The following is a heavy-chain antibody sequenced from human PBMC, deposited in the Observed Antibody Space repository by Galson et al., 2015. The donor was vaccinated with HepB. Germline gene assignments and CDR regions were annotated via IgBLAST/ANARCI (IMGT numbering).Heavy chain of an antibody. CDR2: TGTYTGIT. J-gene: IGHJ4*02. CDR3: ARDLDGRSWYQPFDY. Sequence: SVKVSCKASGYRFTSYGITWVRQAPGQGLEWLASTGTYTGITDYAQKFQDRVTMTTDSSTNTAYMELRSLTSDDTALYYRARDLDGRSWYQPFDYWGQGTLVTVSS. V-gene: IGHV1-18*01. CDR1: GYRFTSYG. D-gene: IGHD2-2*01.